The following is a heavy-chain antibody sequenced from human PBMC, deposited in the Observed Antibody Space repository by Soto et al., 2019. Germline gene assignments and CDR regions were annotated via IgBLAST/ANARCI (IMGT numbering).Heavy chain of an antibody. CDR3: ANQLWYRASASVLPFQY. J-gene: IGHJ4*02. Sequence: GGSLRLSCAASGFTFSNYGMHWVRQAPGKGLEWVALILHDASNKYYSDSVKGRFTISRDNSKNTLYLEVNSLRGEDTAVYYCANQLWYRASASVLPFQYWGQGTLVTVSS. D-gene: IGHD1-1*01. CDR2: ILHDASNK. V-gene: IGHV3-30*18. CDR1: GFTFSNYG.